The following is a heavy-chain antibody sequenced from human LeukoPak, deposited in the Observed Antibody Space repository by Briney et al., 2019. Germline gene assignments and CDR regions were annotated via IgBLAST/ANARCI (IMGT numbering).Heavy chain of an antibody. CDR1: GFTFSSYA. CDR3: AKVGAPLSHYYYYYMDV. D-gene: IGHD3-3*01. J-gene: IGHJ6*03. CDR2: ISGSGGST. Sequence: PGGSLRLSCAASGFTFSSYAMSWVRQAPGKGLEWVSAISGSGGSTYYADSVKGRFTISRDNSKNTLYLQMNSLRAEDTAVYYCAKVGAPLSHYYYYYMDVWGKGTTVTVSS. V-gene: IGHV3-23*01.